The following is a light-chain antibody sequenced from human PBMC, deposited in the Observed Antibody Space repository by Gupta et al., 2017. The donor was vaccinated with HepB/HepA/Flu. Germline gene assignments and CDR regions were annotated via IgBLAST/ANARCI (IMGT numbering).Light chain of an antibody. Sequence: QSALTQPRSVSGSPGQSATISCTGTSSDVGGYNYVSWYQQHPGKAPKLMIYDVSKRPSGVPDRFSGSKSGNTASLTISGLQAEDEADYYCSSYAGGYFYVGFGGGTKLTVL. CDR1: SSDVGGYNY. CDR3: SSYAGGYFYVG. V-gene: IGLV2-11*01. CDR2: DVS. J-gene: IGLJ2*01.